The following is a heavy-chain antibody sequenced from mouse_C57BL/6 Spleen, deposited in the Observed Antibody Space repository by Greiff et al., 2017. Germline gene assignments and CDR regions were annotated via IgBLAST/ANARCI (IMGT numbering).Heavy chain of an antibody. D-gene: IGHD1-1*01. Sequence: QVQLQQSGAELARPGASVKLSCKASGYTFTSYGISWVKQRTGQGLEWIGEIYPRSGNTYYNEKFKGKATLTADKSSSTAYMELRSLTSEDSAVYFCARRGATVVATRDAMDYWGQGTSVTVSS. CDR3: ARRGATVVATRDAMDY. CDR2: IYPRSGNT. CDR1: GYTFTSYG. J-gene: IGHJ4*01. V-gene: IGHV1-81*01.